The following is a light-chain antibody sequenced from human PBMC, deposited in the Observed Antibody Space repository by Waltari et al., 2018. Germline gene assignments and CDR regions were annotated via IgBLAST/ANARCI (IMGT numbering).Light chain of an antibody. J-gene: IGKJ1*01. Sequence: EIVITQSPATLSVSPGARVTLPCRASQSVGTNLAWYQHSPGRAPRLLVYPASTRASYIPARFSASGSGTEFTLSISTLQSEDSAVFYCQQYNDWPRTFGQGTKVEIK. CDR3: QQYNDWPRT. CDR2: PAS. V-gene: IGKV3D-15*01. CDR1: QSVGTN.